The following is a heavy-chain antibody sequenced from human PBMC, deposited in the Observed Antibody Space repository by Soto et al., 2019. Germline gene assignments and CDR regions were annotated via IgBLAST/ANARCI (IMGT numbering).Heavy chain of an antibody. D-gene: IGHD4-17*01. CDR3: AKDPLWGWMTTVTTVDY. J-gene: IGHJ4*02. Sequence: EVQLLESGGGLVQPGGSLRLSCAASGFTFSSYAMSWVRQAPGKGLEWVSAISGSGGSTYYADSVKGRFTISRDNSKNTLYLQMNGLRAEDTAVYYCAKDPLWGWMTTVTTVDYWGQGTLVTVSS. CDR1: GFTFSSYA. V-gene: IGHV3-23*01. CDR2: ISGSGGST.